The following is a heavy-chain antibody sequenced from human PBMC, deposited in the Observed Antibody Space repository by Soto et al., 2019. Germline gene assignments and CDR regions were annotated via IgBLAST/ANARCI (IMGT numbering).Heavy chain of an antibody. D-gene: IGHD4-17*01. CDR3: ATLADYGDFEGFDF. V-gene: IGHV1-2*04. J-gene: IGHJ4*01. CDR2: VDPNGGGS. Sequence: ASVKVSCKTSGYSFTDYKLHWVRQAPGQGLEWMGWVDPNGGGSNSAQKFQGSVTMTWDTSITTAYLDLTRLTTNDTATYFCATLADYGDFEGFDFWG. CDR1: GYSFTDYK.